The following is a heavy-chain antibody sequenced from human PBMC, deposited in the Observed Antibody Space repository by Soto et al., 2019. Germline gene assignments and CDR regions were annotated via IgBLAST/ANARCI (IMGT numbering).Heavy chain of an antibody. Sequence: GGSLRLSCAASGFTFSSYSMNWVRQAPGKGLEWVSSISSSSYIYYADSVKGRFTISRDNAKNSLYLQMNSLRAEDTAIYYCAKITIYWFDPWGQGTLVTVSS. CDR3: AKITIYWFDP. D-gene: IGHD3-3*01. V-gene: IGHV3-21*04. J-gene: IGHJ5*02. CDR2: ISSSSYI. CDR1: GFTFSSYS.